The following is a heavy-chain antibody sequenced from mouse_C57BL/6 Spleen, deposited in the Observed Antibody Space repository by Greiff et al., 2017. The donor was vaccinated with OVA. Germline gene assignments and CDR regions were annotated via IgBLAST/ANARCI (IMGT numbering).Heavy chain of an antibody. J-gene: IGHJ4*01. CDR1: GYTFTSYW. Sequence: VQLQQPGAELVKPGASVKLSCKASGYTFTSYWMHWVKQRPGQGLEWIGMIHPNSGSTNYNEKFKSKATLTVDKSSSTAYMQLSSLTSEDSAVYYGARRDYGSSYENAMDYWGQGTSVTVSS. CDR3: ARRDYGSSYENAMDY. CDR2: IHPNSGST. D-gene: IGHD1-1*01. V-gene: IGHV1-64*01.